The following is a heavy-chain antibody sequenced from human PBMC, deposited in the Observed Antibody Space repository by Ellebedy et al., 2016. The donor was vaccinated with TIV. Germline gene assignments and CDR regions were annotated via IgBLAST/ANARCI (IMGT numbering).Heavy chain of an antibody. V-gene: IGHV3-21*01. Sequence: GESLKISCAASGFIVSSYNMNWVRQAPGKGLEWVSSISSTDNYIYYADSVKGRFTISRDNAKNSLYLQMNSLRAEDTAVYYCARDSSPRSAVVPAASDYWGQGTLVTVSS. CDR1: GFIVSSYN. CDR2: ISSTDNYI. J-gene: IGHJ4*02. D-gene: IGHD2-2*01. CDR3: ARDSSPRSAVVPAASDY.